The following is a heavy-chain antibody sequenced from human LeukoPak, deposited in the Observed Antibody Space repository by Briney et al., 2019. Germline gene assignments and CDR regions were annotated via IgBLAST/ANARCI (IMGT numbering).Heavy chain of an antibody. D-gene: IGHD3-3*01. J-gene: IGHJ4*02. CDR3: ARDSHYDFWSGPSFDY. CDR1: GFTFSSYE. CDR2: ISSSGSTI. V-gene: IGHV3-48*03. Sequence: GGSLRLSCAASGFTFSSYEMNWVRQASGKGLEWVSYISSSGSTIYYADSVKGRFTISRDNAKNSLYLQMNSLRAEDTAVYYCARDSHYDFWSGPSFDYWGQGALVTVSS.